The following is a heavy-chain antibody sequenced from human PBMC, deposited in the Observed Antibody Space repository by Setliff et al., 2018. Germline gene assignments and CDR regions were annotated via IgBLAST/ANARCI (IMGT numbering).Heavy chain of an antibody. CDR3: ARSDHLVVDGFDV. J-gene: IGHJ3*01. D-gene: IGHD3-16*01. V-gene: IGHV1-2*04. CDR1: GYAFTDSY. Sequence: ASVKVSCKTSGYAFTDSYIHWVRQAPGQGLEWMGWINPKTGGTNLAQKFQGWVSMTRDTSITTAYMELSRLTSDDMAVYFCARSDHLVVDGFDVWGQGTMVTVSS. CDR2: INPKTGGT.